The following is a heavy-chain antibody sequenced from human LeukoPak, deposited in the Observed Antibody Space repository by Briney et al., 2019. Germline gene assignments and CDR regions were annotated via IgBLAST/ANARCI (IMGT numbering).Heavy chain of an antibody. Sequence: GGSLRLSCAASGFTFSSCAMHWVRQAPGKGLERVAIISYDGSNKYYADSVKGRFTISRDNSKNTLYLQMSSLRAEDTAVYFCARPPHSCSSTSCYSQYWGQGALVTVSP. CDR1: GFTFSSCA. J-gene: IGHJ4*02. V-gene: IGHV3-30*04. D-gene: IGHD2-2*02. CDR2: ISYDGSNK. CDR3: ARPPHSCSSTSCYSQY.